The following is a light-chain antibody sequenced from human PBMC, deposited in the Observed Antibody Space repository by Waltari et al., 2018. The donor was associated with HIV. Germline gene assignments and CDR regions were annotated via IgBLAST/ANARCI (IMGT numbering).Light chain of an antibody. V-gene: IGLV2-11*01. CDR1: SSDVGGYNY. J-gene: IGLJ2*01. Sequence: QSALTQPRSVSGSPGQSVTISCTGTSSDVGGYNYVSWYQQHPGKAPKLMIYDVPKRPSGVPDRFSGSKSGNTASLTISGLQAEDEADYYCCSYAGSYTVVFGGGTKLTVL. CDR3: CSYAGSYTVV. CDR2: DVP.